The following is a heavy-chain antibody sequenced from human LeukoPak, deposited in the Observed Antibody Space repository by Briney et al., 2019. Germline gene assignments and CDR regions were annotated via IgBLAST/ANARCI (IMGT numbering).Heavy chain of an antibody. J-gene: IGHJ4*02. V-gene: IGHV3-30*03. D-gene: IGHD3-22*01. CDR2: ISYDGSNK. CDR3: ARDRFHYYDSSGYQFDY. CDR1: GFTFSSYG. Sequence: GGSLRLSCAASGFTFSSYGMPWVRQAPGKGLEWVAVISYDGSNKYYADSVKGRFTISRDNSKNTLYLQMNSLRAEDTAVYYCARDRFHYYDSSGYQFDYWGQGTLVTVSS.